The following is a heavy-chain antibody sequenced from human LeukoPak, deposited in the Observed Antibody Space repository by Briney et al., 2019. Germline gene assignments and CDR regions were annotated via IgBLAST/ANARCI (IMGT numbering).Heavy chain of an antibody. J-gene: IGHJ4*02. CDR2: IDPNSGGT. V-gene: IGHV1-2*02. CDR1: GYTFTRYH. D-gene: IGHD2-2*01. Sequence: ASVKVSCKASGYTFTRYHMHWVRQAPGQGLEWMGWIDPNSGGTNYAQKFQGRVTMTRDTSISTAYMELNRLRSDDTAVYYCARGGYQRTYYFFDYWGQGTLVTVSS. CDR3: ARGGYQRTYYFFDY.